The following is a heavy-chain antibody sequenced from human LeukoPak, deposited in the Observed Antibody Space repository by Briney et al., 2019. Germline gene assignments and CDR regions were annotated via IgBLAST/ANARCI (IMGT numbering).Heavy chain of an antibody. Sequence: GGSLRLSCAASGFTFSSYAMHWVRQAPGKGLEWVAVISYDGSNKYYADSVKGRFTISRDNSKNTLYLQMNSLGAEDTAVYYCARDKSSGWYGRRFGDAFDIWGQGTMVTVSS. CDR2: ISYDGSNK. V-gene: IGHV3-30*04. D-gene: IGHD6-19*01. CDR1: GFTFSSYA. CDR3: ARDKSSGWYGRRFGDAFDI. J-gene: IGHJ3*02.